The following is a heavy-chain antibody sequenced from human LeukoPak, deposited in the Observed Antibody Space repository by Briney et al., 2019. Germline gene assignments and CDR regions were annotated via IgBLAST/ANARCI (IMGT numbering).Heavy chain of an antibody. CDR2: TYYRSTWYN. Sequence: SQTLSLTCAISGDSVSSNSVTWNWIRQSPSRGLEWLGRTYYRSTWYNDYAVSVKSRITINPDTSKNQFSLQLNSVTPEDTAVYYCARDRLAARRGAFDYWGQGTLVTVSS. J-gene: IGHJ4*02. V-gene: IGHV6-1*01. D-gene: IGHD6-6*01. CDR1: GDSVSSNSVT. CDR3: ARDRLAARRGAFDY.